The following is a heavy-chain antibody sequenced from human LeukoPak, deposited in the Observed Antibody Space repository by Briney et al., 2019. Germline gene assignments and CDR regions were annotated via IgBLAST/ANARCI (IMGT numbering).Heavy chain of an antibody. CDR1: GFTFSSYT. CDR3: ASGHSYGYDS. CDR2: ISGSSSYI. D-gene: IGHD5-18*01. Sequence: PGGSLRLSCAASGFTFSSYTMNWVRQAPGKGLEWVSSISGSSSYIYSADSVKGRFTISRDNAKNSLYLQMISLRAEDTAVYYSASGHSYGYDSWGEGTLVTVSS. V-gene: IGHV3-21*01. J-gene: IGHJ5*01.